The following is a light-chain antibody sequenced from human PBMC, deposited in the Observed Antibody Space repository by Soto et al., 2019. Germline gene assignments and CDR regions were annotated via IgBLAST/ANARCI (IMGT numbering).Light chain of an antibody. V-gene: IGKV1-5*01. CDR1: QNIDSW. CDR3: QQYNGY. J-gene: IGKJ3*01. Sequence: DIQMTQSPSTLSASVGDRVTITCRASQNIDSWLAWYQQKTGKAPKLLIYGASNLETGVPSRFSGSGSGTEFTLSISSLRPDDFATYYCQQYNGYFGPGTKVDIK. CDR2: GAS.